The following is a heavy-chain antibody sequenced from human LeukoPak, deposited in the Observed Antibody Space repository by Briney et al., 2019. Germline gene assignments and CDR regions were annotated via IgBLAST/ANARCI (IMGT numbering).Heavy chain of an antibody. CDR3: ATAVVVVAGDWFDP. V-gene: IGHV1-18*01. CDR2: ISAYNGNT. J-gene: IGHJ5*02. D-gene: IGHD2-15*01. Sequence: ASVKVSCKASGYTLTSYGISWGREAAGQGVEGRGGISAYNGNTTYAQNLQGRVTMTTDTSTSTAYMELRSLISDDTAVYYCATAVVVVAGDWFDPWGQGTLVTVSS. CDR1: GYTLTSYG.